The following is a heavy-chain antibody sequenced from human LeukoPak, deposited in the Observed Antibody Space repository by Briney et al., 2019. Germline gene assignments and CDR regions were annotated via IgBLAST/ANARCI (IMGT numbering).Heavy chain of an antibody. CDR2: IYSGGST. V-gene: IGHV3-53*01. J-gene: IGHJ5*02. CDR1: GFIFSSYW. Sequence: GGSLRLSCAASGFIFSSYWMSWVRQAPGKGLEWVSVIYSGGSTYYADSVKGRFTISRDNSKNTLYLQMNSLRAEDTAVYYCAREGQDNWFDPWGQGTLVTVSS. CDR3: AREGQDNWFDP.